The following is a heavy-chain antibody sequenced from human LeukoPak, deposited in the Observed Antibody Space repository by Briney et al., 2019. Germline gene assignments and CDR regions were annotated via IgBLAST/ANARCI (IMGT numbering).Heavy chain of an antibody. CDR3: ARGSITMVRGVTVYYFDY. CDR1: GGSISSYY. V-gene: IGHV4-59*08. Sequence: SETLSLTCTVSGGSISSYYWSWIRQPPGKGLEWLGYIYYSGSTNYNPSLNSRVTISVDTSKNQFSLKLSSVTAADTAVYYCARGSITMVRGVTVYYFDYWGQGTLVTVSS. D-gene: IGHD3-10*01. J-gene: IGHJ4*02. CDR2: IYYSGST.